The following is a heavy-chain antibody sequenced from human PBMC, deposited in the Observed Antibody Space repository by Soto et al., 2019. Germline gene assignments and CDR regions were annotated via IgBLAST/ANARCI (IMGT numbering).Heavy chain of an antibody. D-gene: IGHD4-17*01. CDR2: IYYSANT. CDR1: GGSISSYY. V-gene: IGHV4-59*08. Sequence: QVQLQESGPGLVKPSETLSLTCTVSGGSISSYYWSWIRQPPGKGLEWIGYIYYSANTNYNPSLKIRGNHSADTSNNPLSLKLSSVTAADTAVYYCARRYGYYFDYWGQGTLVPVSS. CDR3: ARRYGYYFDY. J-gene: IGHJ4*02.